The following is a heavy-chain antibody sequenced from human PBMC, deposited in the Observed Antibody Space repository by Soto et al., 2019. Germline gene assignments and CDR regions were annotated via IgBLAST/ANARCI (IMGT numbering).Heavy chain of an antibody. CDR1: GLTFSASA. D-gene: IGHD2-21*01. CDR2: IRNKVDSYQT. V-gene: IGHV3-73*01. Sequence: VGSLRLSCAASGLTFSASAMHWVRQAPWKGLEWVGRIRNKVDSYQTVYAAPVNGRFTISRDDSKNLAYLQMNSLTIEDTAVYYCCRHDARWGSFEYWGQGTRFSVSA. CDR3: CRHDARWGSFEY. J-gene: IGHJ1*01.